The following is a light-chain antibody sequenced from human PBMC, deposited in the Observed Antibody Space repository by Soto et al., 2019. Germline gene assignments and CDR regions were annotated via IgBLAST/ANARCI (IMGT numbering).Light chain of an antibody. V-gene: IGLV2-14*02. J-gene: IGLJ1*01. Sequence: QSALTQPASVSGSPGQSITISCTGTSSDIRTYNLVSWYQHYPGKAPKLMIYEGIKRPSGVSNRFSGSKSGNTASLTISGLQFEDEADYFCCSYTSRTTYVFGTGTKVTVL. CDR1: SSDIRTYNL. CDR3: CSYTSRTTYV. CDR2: EGI.